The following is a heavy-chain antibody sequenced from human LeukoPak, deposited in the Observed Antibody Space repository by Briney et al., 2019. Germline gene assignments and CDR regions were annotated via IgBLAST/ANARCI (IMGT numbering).Heavy chain of an antibody. CDR3: ARWAALGYCSSTSCYRRGYYYYGMDV. J-gene: IGHJ6*02. V-gene: IGHV4-34*01. CDR2: INHSGST. D-gene: IGHD2-2*02. CDR1: GGSFSGYY. Sequence: SETLSPTCAVYGGSFSGYYWSWIRQPPGKGLEWIGEINHSGSTNYNPSLKSRVTISVDTSKNQFSLKLSSVTAADTAVYYCARWAALGYCSSTSCYRRGYYYYGMDVWGQGTTVTVSS.